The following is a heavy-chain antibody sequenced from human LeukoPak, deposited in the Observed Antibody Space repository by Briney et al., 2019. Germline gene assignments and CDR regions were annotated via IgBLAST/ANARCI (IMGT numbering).Heavy chain of an antibody. CDR3: ARVVGSYGYASAS. CDR1: GFTFSSFW. CDR2: IKQDGSEK. V-gene: IGHV3-7*01. J-gene: IGHJ4*02. Sequence: QSGGSLRLSCAASGFTFSSFWMSWVRQAPGKGLEWVANIKQDGSEKYYVDSVKGRFTISRDNAKSSLYLQMNSLRAEDTAVYYCARVVGSYGYASASWGQGTLVTVSS. D-gene: IGHD5-18*01.